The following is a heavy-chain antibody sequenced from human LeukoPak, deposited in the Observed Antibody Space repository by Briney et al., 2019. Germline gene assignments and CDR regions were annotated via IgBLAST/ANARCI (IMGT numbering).Heavy chain of an antibody. CDR3: ARVEGVLMVYGFPCFFDY. Sequence: PGGSLRLSCAASRFTFTNYWMSWVRQAPGKGLEWVANINQDGSEKYYVDSMKGRFTISRDNAKNSLYLQMNSLRAEDTAVYYCARVEGVLMVYGFPCFFDYWGQGTLVTVSS. J-gene: IGHJ4*02. CDR2: INQDGSEK. D-gene: IGHD2-8*01. CDR1: RFTFTNYW. V-gene: IGHV3-7*01.